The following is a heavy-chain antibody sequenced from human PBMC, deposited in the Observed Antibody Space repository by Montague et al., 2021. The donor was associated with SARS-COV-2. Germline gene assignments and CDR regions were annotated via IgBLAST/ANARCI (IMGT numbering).Heavy chain of an antibody. V-gene: IGHV3-21*01. CDR1: GFTFNSYS. CDR3: YSGYDLGY. Sequence: SLRLSCAASGFTFNSYSMNWVRQAPGKGLEWVSSISSTSTSMYYADSVKGRFTISRDNAKNSLYLQMNSLRAEDTAVYYCYSGYDLGYWGQGTLVTVSS. D-gene: IGHD5-12*01. J-gene: IGHJ4*02. CDR2: ISSTSTSM.